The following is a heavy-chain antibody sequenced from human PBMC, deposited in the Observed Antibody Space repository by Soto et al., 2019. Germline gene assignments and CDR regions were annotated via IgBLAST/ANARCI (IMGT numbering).Heavy chain of an antibody. CDR2: IYYSGST. V-gene: IGHV4-59*01. CDR1: GGSINSYY. CDR3: ARAYCGGDCYQNWFDP. D-gene: IGHD2-21*02. J-gene: IGHJ5*02. Sequence: SETLSLTCTVSGGSINSYYWSWIRQPPGKGLEWIGYIYYSGSTNYNPSLKSRVTISVDTSKNQFSLKLSSVTAADTAVYYCARAYCGGDCYQNWFDPWGQGTLVTVSS.